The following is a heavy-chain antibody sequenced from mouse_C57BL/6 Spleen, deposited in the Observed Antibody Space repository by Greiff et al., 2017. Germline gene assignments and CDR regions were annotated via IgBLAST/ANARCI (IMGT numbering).Heavy chain of an antibody. CDR3: ARSGTTALFED. V-gene: IGHV1-15*01. CDR1: GYTFTDYE. Sequence: VQLQQSGAELVRPGASVTLSCKASGYTFTDYEMHWVKQTPVHGLEWIGAIDPETGGTAYNQKFKGKARLTADKSSSTAYMELRSLTSEDSAVYYCARSGTTALFEDWGQGTTLTVSS. J-gene: IGHJ2*01. D-gene: IGHD1-2*01. CDR2: IDPETGGT.